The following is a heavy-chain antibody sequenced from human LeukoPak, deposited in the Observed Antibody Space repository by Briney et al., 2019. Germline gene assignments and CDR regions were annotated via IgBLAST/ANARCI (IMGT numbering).Heavy chain of an antibody. V-gene: IGHV3-74*01. CDR2: INSDGSST. D-gene: IGHD1-26*01. J-gene: IGHJ5*02. Sequence: GGSLRLSCAASGFTFSSYWMHWVRQAPGKGLVWVSRINSDGSSTSYADSVKGRFTISRDNAKNTLYLQMNSLRAEDTAVYYCARADSGSYWPFDPWGQGTLVTVSS. CDR3: ARADSGSYWPFDP. CDR1: GFTFSSYW.